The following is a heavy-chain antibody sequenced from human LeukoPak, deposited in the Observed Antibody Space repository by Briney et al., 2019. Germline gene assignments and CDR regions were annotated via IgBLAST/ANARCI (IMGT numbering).Heavy chain of an antibody. Sequence: PGMSLRLSCAASGVTLSPYGMHWVRQAPGKGLEWVAVISYEGGTQHYADSVKGRFTISRDNSNNTLYLQMNSLRVEDTAVYYCARGGPEWPLDYWGQGTLVTVSS. CDR2: ISYEGGTQ. D-gene: IGHD3-16*01. CDR3: ARGGPEWPLDY. J-gene: IGHJ4*02. V-gene: IGHV3-30*03. CDR1: GVTLSPYG.